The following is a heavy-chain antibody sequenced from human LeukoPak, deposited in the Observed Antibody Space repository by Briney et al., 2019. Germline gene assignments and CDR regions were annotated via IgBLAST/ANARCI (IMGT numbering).Heavy chain of an antibody. Sequence: GGSLRLSCAASGFTFSSYAMSWVRQAPGKGLGWVSAISASGGSTYYAESVKGRFTVSRDNSKNTLYLQMNSLRAEDTAVYYCAKPQTTVTTYQYFDYWGQGTLVTVSS. V-gene: IGHV3-23*01. CDR2: ISASGGST. D-gene: IGHD4-17*01. J-gene: IGHJ4*02. CDR1: GFTFSSYA. CDR3: AKPQTTVTTYQYFDY.